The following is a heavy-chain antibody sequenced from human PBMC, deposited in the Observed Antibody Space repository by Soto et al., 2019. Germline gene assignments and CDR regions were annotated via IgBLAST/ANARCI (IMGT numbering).Heavy chain of an antibody. CDR2: IISIFGTA. J-gene: IGHJ6*02. Sequence: ASVKVSCKASGGTFSSYAISWVRQAPGQGLEWMGGIISIFGTANYAQKFQGRVTITADESTSTAYMELSSLRSEDTAVYYCARDSGGYDYYYYGMDVWGQGTTVTVSS. D-gene: IGHD2-15*01. V-gene: IGHV1-69*13. CDR1: GGTFSSYA. CDR3: ARDSGGYDYYYYGMDV.